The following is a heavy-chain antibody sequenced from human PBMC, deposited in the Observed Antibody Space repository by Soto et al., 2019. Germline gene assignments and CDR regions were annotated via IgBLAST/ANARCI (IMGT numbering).Heavy chain of an antibody. CDR3: ARDQGVAAAGITWFDP. D-gene: IGHD6-13*01. J-gene: IGHJ5*02. V-gene: IGHV4-38-2*02. Sequence: PSETLSLTCAVSGYSISSGYYWSWIRQPAGKGLEWIGHIHSSGSTNYNPSLKSRVTMSVDTSKNQFSLRLMSLTAADTAVYYCARDQGVAAAGITWFDPWGQGSLVTVSS. CDR1: GYSISSGYY. CDR2: IHSSGST.